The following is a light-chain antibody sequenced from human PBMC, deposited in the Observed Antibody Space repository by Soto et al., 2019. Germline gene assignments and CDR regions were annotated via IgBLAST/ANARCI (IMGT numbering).Light chain of an antibody. V-gene: IGKV3-15*01. CDR2: GAS. CDR1: QSVSNT. CDR3: RQYNHWAIT. Sequence: EIVMTQSPATLSVSAGERATLSCRASQSVSNTLAWYQQKPCQAPRLLIYGASTRATGIPARFSGSGSGTEFTLLISSLQYEDFAVYYCRQYNHWAITFGQGTRLEIQ. J-gene: IGKJ5*01.